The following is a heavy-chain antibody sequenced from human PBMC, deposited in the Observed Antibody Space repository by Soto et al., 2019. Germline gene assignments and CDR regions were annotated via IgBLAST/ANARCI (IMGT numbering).Heavy chain of an antibody. J-gene: IGHJ6*02. Sequence: PGESLKISCKGSGYSFTSYWIGWVRQMPGKGLEWMEIIYPGDSDTRYSPSFQGRVTTSADKSISTAYLQWSSLKASDTAMYYCARVTTYYYYGMDVWGQGTTVTVSS. D-gene: IGHD4-17*01. CDR2: IYPGDSDT. CDR3: ARVTTYYYYGMDV. CDR1: GYSFTSYW. V-gene: IGHV5-51*01.